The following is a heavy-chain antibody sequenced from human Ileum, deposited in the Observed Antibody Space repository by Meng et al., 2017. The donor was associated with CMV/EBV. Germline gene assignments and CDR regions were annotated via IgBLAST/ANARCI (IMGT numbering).Heavy chain of an antibody. CDR2: IKSRAEGGAA. CDR3: TTDFYYDSSGYAKVWTY. V-gene: IGHV3-15*01. D-gene: IGHD3-22*01. J-gene: IGHJ4*02. CDR1: GFSFNNAW. Sequence: GGSLRLSCAASGFSFNNAWMSWVRQAPGKGLEWVGHIKSRAEGGAAAYVAPGRGRFTISRDDSKSTLYLQMNSLRTEDTAVYYCTTDFYYDSSGYAKVWTYWGQGTLVTVSS.